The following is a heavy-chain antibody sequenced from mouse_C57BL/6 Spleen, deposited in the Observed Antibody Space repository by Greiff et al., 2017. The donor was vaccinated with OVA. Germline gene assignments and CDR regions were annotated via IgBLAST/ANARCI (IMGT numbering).Heavy chain of an antibody. V-gene: IGHV14-2*01. D-gene: IGHD2-3*01. CDR2: IDPEDGET. CDR1: GFNIKDYY. Sequence: VHVKQSGAELVKPGASVKLSCTASGFNIKDYYMHWVKQRTEQGLEWIGRIDPEDGETKYAPKFQGKATITADTSSNTAYLQLSSLTSEDTAVYYCARVFYDGSYYFDYWGQGTTLTVSS. CDR3: ARVFYDGSYYFDY. J-gene: IGHJ2*01.